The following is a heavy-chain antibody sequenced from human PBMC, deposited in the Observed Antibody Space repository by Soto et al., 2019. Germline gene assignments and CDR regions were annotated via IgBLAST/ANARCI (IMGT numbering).Heavy chain of an antibody. D-gene: IGHD2-21*02. CDR2: VYYTGST. CDR3: VRTDRAGAVAPQWFDR. J-gene: IGHJ5*02. V-gene: IGHV4-30-4*01. CDR1: GASIRSTDYY. Sequence: PSETLSLTCTVSGASIRSTDYYWSCIRQAPGKGLEWIEYVYYTGSTYYNPSLMSRLTISVDTSNNQFSLKLTSVTAAETAVYYCVRTDRAGAVAPQWFDRWGQGTQVTGSS.